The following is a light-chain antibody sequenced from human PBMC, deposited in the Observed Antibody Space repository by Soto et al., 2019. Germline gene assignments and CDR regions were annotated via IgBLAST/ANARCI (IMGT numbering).Light chain of an antibody. CDR2: KAS. J-gene: IGKJ1*01. Sequence: DIKMNQSASTLSAFVEDRVTITCRASESIYSWLAWHQQKPGRAPKLLISKASSLESGVPSRFSGSGFGTEFTLTISSLEPDDFATYYCQQYNSYRAFGQGTKVDIK. CDR1: ESIYSW. CDR3: QQYNSYRA. V-gene: IGKV1-5*03.